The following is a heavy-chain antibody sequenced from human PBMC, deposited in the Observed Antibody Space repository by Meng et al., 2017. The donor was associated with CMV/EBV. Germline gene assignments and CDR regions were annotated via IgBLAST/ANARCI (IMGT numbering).Heavy chain of an antibody. J-gene: IGHJ4*02. V-gene: IGHV1-69*05. D-gene: IGHD4-17*01. CDR2: IIPIFGTA. Sequence: TVKLSCKASGGTFSSYAISWVRQAPGQGLEWMGGIIPIFGTANYAQKFQGRVTITTDESTSTAYMELSSLRSEDTAVYYCAADYGDYSDYWGQGTLVTVSS. CDR3: AADYGDYSDY. CDR1: GGTFSSYA.